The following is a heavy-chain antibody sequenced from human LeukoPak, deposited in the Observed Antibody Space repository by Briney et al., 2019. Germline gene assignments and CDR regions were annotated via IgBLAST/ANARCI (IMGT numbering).Heavy chain of an antibody. CDR3: ARLDYGDYRGAFDI. J-gene: IGHJ3*02. CDR1: GFTFSSYW. CDR2: ISSSGSTI. D-gene: IGHD4-17*01. V-gene: IGHV3-48*03. Sequence: GGSLRLSCAASGFTFSSYWMNWVRQAPGKGLEWVSYISSSGSTIYYADSVKGRFTISRDNAENSLYLQMNSLRAEDTAVYYCARLDYGDYRGAFDIWGQGTMVTVSS.